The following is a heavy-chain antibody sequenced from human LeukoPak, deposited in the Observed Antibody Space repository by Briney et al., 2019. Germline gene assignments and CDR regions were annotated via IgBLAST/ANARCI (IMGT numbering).Heavy chain of an antibody. V-gene: IGHV3-30*04. D-gene: IGHD6-19*01. CDR2: ISYDGNNK. Sequence: GRSLRLSCAASGFTFSSYAMHWVRQAPGKGLKWVAVISYDGNNKYYADSVKGRFTISRDNSKNTLYLQMNSLRAEDTAVYYCAREGSSGGGDYWGQGTLVTVSS. CDR3: AREGSSGGGDY. CDR1: GFTFSSYA. J-gene: IGHJ4*02.